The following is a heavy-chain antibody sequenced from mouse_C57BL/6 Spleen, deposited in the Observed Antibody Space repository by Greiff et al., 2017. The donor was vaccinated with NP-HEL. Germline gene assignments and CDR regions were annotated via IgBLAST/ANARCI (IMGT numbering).Heavy chain of an antibody. Sequence: EVKLMESGGGLVQPGGSMKLSCVASGFTFSNYWMNWVRQSPEKGLEWVAQIRLKSDNYATHYAESVKGRFTISRDDSKSSVYLQMNNLRAEDTGIYYCTVGTGYFDVWGTGTTVTVSS. CDR2: IRLKSDNYAT. V-gene: IGHV6-3*01. CDR1: GFTFSNYW. D-gene: IGHD3-1*01. J-gene: IGHJ1*03. CDR3: TVGTGYFDV.